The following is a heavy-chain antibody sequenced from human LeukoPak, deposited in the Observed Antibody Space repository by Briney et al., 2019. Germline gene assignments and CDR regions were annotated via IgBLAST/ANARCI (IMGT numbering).Heavy chain of an antibody. V-gene: IGHV4-31*03. CDR2: IYYSGST. CDR3: ARETVVVVVPAAIIRQYAFDI. Sequence: SETLSLTCTVSGGSISSGGYYWSWIRQHPGKGLEWIGYIYYSGSTYYNPSLKSRVTISVDTSKNQFSLKLSSVTAADTAVYYCARETVVVVVPAAIIRQYAFDIWGQGTMVTVSS. D-gene: IGHD2-2*02. J-gene: IGHJ3*02. CDR1: GGSISSGGYY.